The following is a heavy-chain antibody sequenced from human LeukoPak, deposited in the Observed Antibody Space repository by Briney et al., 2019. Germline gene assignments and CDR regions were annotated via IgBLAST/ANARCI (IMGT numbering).Heavy chain of an antibody. J-gene: IGHJ3*02. Sequence: SETLSLTCTVSGGSISSSSYYWGWIRQPPGTGLEWIGSIYYSGSTYYNPSLKSRVTISVNTTKNQFSLKLSSVTAADQAVYYCARDGAFDIWGQGTMVTVSS. CDR2: IYYSGST. CDR1: GGSISSSSYY. V-gene: IGHV4-39*07. CDR3: ARDGAFDI.